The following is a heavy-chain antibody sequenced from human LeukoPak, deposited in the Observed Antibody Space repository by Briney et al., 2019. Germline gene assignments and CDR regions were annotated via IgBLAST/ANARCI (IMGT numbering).Heavy chain of an antibody. CDR1: GGSISSSSYY. V-gene: IGHV4-39*07. D-gene: IGHD3-9*01. Sequence: SETLSLTCTVSGGSISSSSYYWGWIRQPPGKGLEWIGSIYYSGSTYYNPSLKSRVTISVDTSKNQFSLKLSSVTAADTAVYYCARVGDILTGYFVFDYWGQGTLVTVSS. CDR3: ARVGDILTGYFVFDY. CDR2: IYYSGST. J-gene: IGHJ4*02.